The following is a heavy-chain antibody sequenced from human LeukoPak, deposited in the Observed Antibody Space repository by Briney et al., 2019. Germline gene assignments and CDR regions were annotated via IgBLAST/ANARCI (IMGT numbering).Heavy chain of an antibody. CDR3: AKMWLVGATGVEEY. V-gene: IGHV3-23*01. CDR2: ISGSGGST. D-gene: IGHD1-26*01. J-gene: IGHJ4*02. CDR1: GFTFSSYG. Sequence: TGGSLRLSCAAAGFTFSSYGMSWVRQAPGKGLEWVSAISGSGGSTYYADSVKGRFTISRDNSKNTLYLQMNSLRAEDTAVYYCAKMWLVGATGVEEYWGQGTLVTVSS.